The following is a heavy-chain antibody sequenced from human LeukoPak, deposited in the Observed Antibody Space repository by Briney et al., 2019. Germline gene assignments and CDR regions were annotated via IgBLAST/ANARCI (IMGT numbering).Heavy chain of an antibody. CDR2: ISSSSSYI. Sequence: GGSPRLSCAASGFTFSSSSMNWVRQAPGKGLEWVSSISSSSSYIYFADSVKGRFTISRDNANSSVYLQMNSLRAEDTAVYYCARALASGSSAFDYWGQGTLVTVSS. CDR3: ARALASGSSAFDY. V-gene: IGHV3-21*01. CDR1: GFTFSSSS. D-gene: IGHD1-26*01. J-gene: IGHJ4*02.